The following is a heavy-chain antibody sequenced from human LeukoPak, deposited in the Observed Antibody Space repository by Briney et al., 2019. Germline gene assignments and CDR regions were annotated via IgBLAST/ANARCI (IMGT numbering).Heavy chain of an antibody. J-gene: IGHJ4*02. Sequence: SETLSLTCTVSGGSISSSSYYWGWIRQPPGKGLEWIGSIYYSGSTYYNPSLKSRVTISVDTSKNQFSLKLSSVTAADTAVYYCARQGELNYYFDYWGQGTLVTVSS. CDR1: GGSISSSSYY. V-gene: IGHV4-39*07. CDR3: ARQGELNYYFDY. D-gene: IGHD3-16*01. CDR2: IYYSGST.